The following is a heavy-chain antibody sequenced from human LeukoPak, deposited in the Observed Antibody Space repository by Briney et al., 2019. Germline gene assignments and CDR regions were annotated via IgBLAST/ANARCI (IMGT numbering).Heavy chain of an antibody. V-gene: IGHV4-59*01. J-gene: IGHJ4*02. D-gene: IGHD3-3*01. CDR2: IYYSGST. CDR1: GGSIGSYS. CDR3: ARSITIFGVVTYFDY. Sequence: SETLSLTCTVSGGSIGSYSWSWIRQPPRKGLEWIGYIYYSGSTNYKPSLKSRVTISVGTSKYQFSLKLSSVTAADTAVYYCARSITIFGVVTYFDYWGQGTLVTVSS.